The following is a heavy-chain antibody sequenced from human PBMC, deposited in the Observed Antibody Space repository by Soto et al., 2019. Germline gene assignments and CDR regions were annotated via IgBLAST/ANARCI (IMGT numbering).Heavy chain of an antibody. J-gene: IGHJ6*02. Sequence: GGSLRLSCAASGFPFSTFGMHWVRQVPGKGLEWLAVITYDANTKYYADSAKGRLIIYRAKSKNTPYLRMNNLRAEATPVIYFMYECCSTSCYISYSPYSLDFWGQGTTVTVSS. CDR1: GFPFSTFG. D-gene: IGHD2-2*02. V-gene: IGHV3-30*03. CDR2: ITYDANTK. CDR3: MYECCSTSCYISYSPYSLDF.